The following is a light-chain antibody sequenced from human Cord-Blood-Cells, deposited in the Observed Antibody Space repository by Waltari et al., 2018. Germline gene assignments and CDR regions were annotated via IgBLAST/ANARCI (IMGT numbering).Light chain of an antibody. J-gene: IGLJ3*02. CDR1: RSDVGSYNL. CDR3: CSYAGSSTWV. Sequence: QSALTQPASVSGSPGQSITISCPGTRSDVGSYNLVSWYQQHPGKAPKLMIYEGSKRPSGVANRFSGSKAGNTASLTSSGLQAEDEADYYCCSYAGSSTWVFGGGTKLTVL. CDR2: EGS. V-gene: IGLV2-23*01.